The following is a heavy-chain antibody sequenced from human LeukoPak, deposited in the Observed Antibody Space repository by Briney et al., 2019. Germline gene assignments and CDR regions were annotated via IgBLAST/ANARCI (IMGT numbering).Heavy chain of an antibody. D-gene: IGHD6-13*01. J-gene: IGHJ4*02. CDR3: AKIRLHPGAAGITLEFHYFDY. CDR2: ISGSGGST. CDR1: GFTFSSYA. V-gene: IGHV3-23*01. Sequence: GALRLSCAASGFTFSSYAMSWVRQAPGKGLEWVSAISGSGGSTYYADPVKGRFTISRDNSKNTLYLQMNSLRAEDTAVYYCAKIRLHPGAAGITLEFHYFDYWGQGTLVTVSS.